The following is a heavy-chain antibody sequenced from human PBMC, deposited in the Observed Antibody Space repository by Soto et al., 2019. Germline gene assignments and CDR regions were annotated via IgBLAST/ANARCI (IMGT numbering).Heavy chain of an antibody. CDR2: IYYSGST. CDR3: ARSIDEIAAANY. V-gene: IGHV4-39*01. D-gene: IGHD6-13*01. Sequence: QLQLQESGPGLVKPSETLSLTCTVSGGSISSSSYYWGWIRQPPGKGLEWIGSIYYSGSTYYNPSLKSRVTISVDTSKNQFSLKLSSVTAADTAVYYCARSIDEIAAANYWGQGTLVTVSS. CDR1: GGSISSSSYY. J-gene: IGHJ4*02.